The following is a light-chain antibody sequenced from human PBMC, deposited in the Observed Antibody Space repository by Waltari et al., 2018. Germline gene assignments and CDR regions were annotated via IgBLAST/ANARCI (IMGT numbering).Light chain of an antibody. CDR1: NIATKR. CDR2: DDT. CDR3: QVWDRRSDQVI. J-gene: IGLJ2*01. Sequence: SYVLSQPPSASVAPGQTARVSCGGDNIATKRVHWYQQKPGQAPVLVLYDDTDRPSGIPERFSGSTSGDTATLSISRVEAGDEADYYCQVWDRRSDQVIFGGGTKLTVL. V-gene: IGLV3-21*02.